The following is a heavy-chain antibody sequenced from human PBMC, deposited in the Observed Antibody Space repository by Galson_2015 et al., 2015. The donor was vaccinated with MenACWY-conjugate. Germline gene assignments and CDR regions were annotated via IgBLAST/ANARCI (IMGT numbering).Heavy chain of an antibody. CDR1: GFTFSSYG. Sequence: SLRLSCAASGFTFSSYGMHWVRQAPGKGLEWVAVIWYDGSNKYYADSVKGRFTISRDNSKNTLYLQMNSLRAEDTAVYYCARGIATAAPFDYWGQGTLVTVSS. CDR2: IWYDGSNK. D-gene: IGHD6-13*01. CDR3: ARGIATAAPFDY. V-gene: IGHV3-33*01. J-gene: IGHJ4*02.